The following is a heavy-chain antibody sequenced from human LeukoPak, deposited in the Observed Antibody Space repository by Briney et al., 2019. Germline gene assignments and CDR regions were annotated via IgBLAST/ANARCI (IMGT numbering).Heavy chain of an antibody. J-gene: IGHJ3*02. CDR1: GFTFDEYG. CDR2: INWNGGST. CDR3: AKDGSLRYYYYDT. D-gene: IGHD3-10*01. V-gene: IGHV3-20*04. Sequence: GGSLRLSCAASGFTFDEYGMSWVRQAPGKGLEWVSGINWNGGSTGYADSVKGRFTISRDNSKNTLYLQMNSLRAEDTAVYYCAKDGSLRYYYYDTWGQGTMVTVSS.